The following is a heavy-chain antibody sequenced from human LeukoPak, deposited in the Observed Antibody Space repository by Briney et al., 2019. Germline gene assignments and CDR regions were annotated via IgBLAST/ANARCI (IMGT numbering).Heavy chain of an antibody. J-gene: IGHJ4*02. V-gene: IGHV4-34*01. CDR2: INHSGST. Sequence: SETLSLTCAVYGGSFSGYYWSWIRQPPGKGLEWIGEINHSGSTNYNPSLKSRVTISVDTSKNQFSLKLSSVTAADTAVYYRARLNCSSTSCYGDYWGQGTLVTVSS. CDR1: GGSFSGYY. CDR3: ARLNCSSTSCYGDY. D-gene: IGHD2-2*01.